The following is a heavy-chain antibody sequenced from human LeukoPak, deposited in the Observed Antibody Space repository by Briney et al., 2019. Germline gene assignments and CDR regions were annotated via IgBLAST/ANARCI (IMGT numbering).Heavy chain of an antibody. CDR3: ARLGCSSTSCPLDY. CDR2: IYPGDSDT. CDR1: GYSFTSYW. V-gene: IGHV5-51*01. J-gene: IGHJ4*02. D-gene: IGHD2-2*01. Sequence: GESLNISCKGSGYSFTSYWIGWVRQMPGKGLEWMGIIYPGDSDTRYSPSFQGQVTISADKSISTAYLQWSSLKASDTAMYYCARLGCSSTSCPLDYWGREPWSPSPQ.